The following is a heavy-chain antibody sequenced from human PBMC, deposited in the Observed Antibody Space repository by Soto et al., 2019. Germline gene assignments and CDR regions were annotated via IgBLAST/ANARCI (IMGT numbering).Heavy chain of an antibody. Sequence: QVQLVQSGAEVKKPGASVKVSCKASGYTFTSYAMHWVRQAPGQRLEWMGWINAGNGNTKYSQKFQGRVTITRDTSASTAYMELSSLRSEDTAVYYCARSGGYDYVWWSYRYDTKLFDYWGQGTLVTVSS. CDR1: GYTFTSYA. CDR3: ARSGGYDYVWWSYRYDTKLFDY. V-gene: IGHV1-3*01. D-gene: IGHD3-16*02. CDR2: INAGNGNT. J-gene: IGHJ4*02.